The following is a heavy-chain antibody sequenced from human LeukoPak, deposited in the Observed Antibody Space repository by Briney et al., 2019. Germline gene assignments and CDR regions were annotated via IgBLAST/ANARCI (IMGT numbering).Heavy chain of an antibody. D-gene: IGHD6-19*01. V-gene: IGHV3-7*01. CDR3: ARGGRWLNDY. CDR1: GFTFTNYW. CDR2: IKQDGSEK. Sequence: GGSRRLSCAAYGFTFTNYWLTWVRQAPGKGLEWVANIKQDGSEKYYVDSVKGRFTISRDNAKNSLYLQMNSLRAEDTAVYYCARGGRWLNDYWGQGTLVTVSS. J-gene: IGHJ4*02.